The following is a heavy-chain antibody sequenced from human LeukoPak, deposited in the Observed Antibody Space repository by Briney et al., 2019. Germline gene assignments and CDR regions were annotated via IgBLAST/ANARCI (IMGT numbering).Heavy chain of an antibody. Sequence: GASVKVSCKASGHSFTRYGITWVRQAPGQGLEWMGWISAYNDNTNYAQKLQGRVTLTTDTPTSTAYMELRSLRSDDTAVYYCAREGYCSGGTCYSTMNWFDPWGQGTLVTVSS. V-gene: IGHV1-18*01. CDR1: GHSFTRYG. J-gene: IGHJ5*02. D-gene: IGHD2-15*01. CDR2: ISAYNDNT. CDR3: AREGYCSGGTCYSTMNWFDP.